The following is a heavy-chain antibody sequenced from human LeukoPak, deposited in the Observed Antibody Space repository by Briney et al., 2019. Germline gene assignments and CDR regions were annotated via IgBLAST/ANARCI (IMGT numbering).Heavy chain of an antibody. CDR1: GYTFTGYY. CDR2: INPNSGGT. CDR3: ARDQDCSGGSCYSSGFGY. Sequence: ASVKVSCKASGYTFTGYYMHWVRQAPGQGLERMGWINPNSGGTNYAKKFQGMVTMTRDTSISTAYMELSRLRSDDTAVYYCARDQDCSGGSCYSSGFGYWGQGTLVTVSS. D-gene: IGHD2-15*01. V-gene: IGHV1-2*02. J-gene: IGHJ4*02.